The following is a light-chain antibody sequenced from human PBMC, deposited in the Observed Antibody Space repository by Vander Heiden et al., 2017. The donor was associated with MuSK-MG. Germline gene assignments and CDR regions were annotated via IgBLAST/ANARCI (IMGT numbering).Light chain of an antibody. CDR3: QQDGSSPLT. CDR1: QSVSSSY. V-gene: IGKV3-20*01. J-gene: IGKJ4*01. Sequence: PGTLSLSPGERATLSCRASQSVSSSYLAWYQQKPGQAPRLLIYGASSRATGIPDRFSDSGSGTDFTLTISRLEPEDFAVYYCQQDGSSPLTFGGGTKVEIK. CDR2: GAS.